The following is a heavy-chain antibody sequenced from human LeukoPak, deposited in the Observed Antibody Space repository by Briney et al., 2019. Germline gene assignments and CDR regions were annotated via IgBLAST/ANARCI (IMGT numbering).Heavy chain of an antibody. D-gene: IGHD3-22*01. CDR3: AMGSSALTRYSSGWEGLFDN. CDR1: GFTFSNSA. J-gene: IGHJ4*02. V-gene: IGHV3-30*03. Sequence: GGSLRLSCTASGFTFSNSAIHWVRQSPGNGLEWVAVISFDGSNDYYAASVKGRFTISRDNSNNTLYLQMNTLRRDDTAVYYCAMGSSALTRYSSGWEGLFDNWGQGTLVTVSS. CDR2: ISFDGSND.